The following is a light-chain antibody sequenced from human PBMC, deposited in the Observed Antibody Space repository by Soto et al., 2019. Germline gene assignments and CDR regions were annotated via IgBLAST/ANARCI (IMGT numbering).Light chain of an antibody. CDR1: SSNIGADYD. CDR2: DNV. CDR3: QSYDSGLSARV. J-gene: IGLJ3*02. Sequence: QLVLTQPPSVSGAPGQRITISCAGSSSNIGADYDVHWYQQFPGTAPKLLIYDNVNRPSGVPDRFSGSKSGTSASLAITGLQAEDEADYYCQSYDSGLSARVFGGGTQLTVL. V-gene: IGLV1-40*01.